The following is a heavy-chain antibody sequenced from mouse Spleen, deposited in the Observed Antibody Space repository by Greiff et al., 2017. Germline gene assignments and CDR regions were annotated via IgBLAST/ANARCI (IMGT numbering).Heavy chain of an antibody. CDR1: GYTFTNYW. D-gene: IGHD1-1*01. Sequence: VQLQQSGAELVRPGTSVKISCKASGYTFTNYWLGWVKQRPGHGLEWIGDIYPGGGYTNYNEKFKGKATLTADTSSSTAYMQLSSLTSEDSAVYFCARTLREEWYFDVWGAGTTVTVSS. CDR2: IYPGGGYT. J-gene: IGHJ1*01. CDR3: ARTLREEWYFDV. V-gene: IGHV1-63*02.